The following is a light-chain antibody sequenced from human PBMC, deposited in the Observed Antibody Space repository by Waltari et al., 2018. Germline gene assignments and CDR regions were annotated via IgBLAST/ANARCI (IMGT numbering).Light chain of an antibody. J-gene: IGKJ2*01. Sequence: EIVLTQSPGTVSLSPGDRATLSCRASQSLSVAYLAWYQQKSGQAPRLLIYGAMYRASDSPDRFSGSGSGTDFTLTISRLEPEDFAVYYCQQYDTSPATFGPGTKLEIK. CDR2: GAM. CDR3: QQYDTSPAT. V-gene: IGKV3-20*01. CDR1: QSLSVAY.